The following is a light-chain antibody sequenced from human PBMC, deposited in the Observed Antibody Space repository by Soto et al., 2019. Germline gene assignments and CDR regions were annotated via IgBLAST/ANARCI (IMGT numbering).Light chain of an antibody. V-gene: IGLV2-14*01. CDR3: ASYTRTTTLV. CDR1: ISDIGGYNF. CDR2: DVN. J-gene: IGLJ2*01. Sequence: QSVLTQPASVSRSPGQSITISCTGTISDIGGYNFISWYQHHPGKAPKLVIYDVNNRPSGISYRFSGSKSGNTASLTISGLQAEDEADYYCASYTRTTTLVFGGGTKVTVL.